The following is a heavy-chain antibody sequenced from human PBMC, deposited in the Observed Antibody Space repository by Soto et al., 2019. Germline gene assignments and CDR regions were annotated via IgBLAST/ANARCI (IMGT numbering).Heavy chain of an antibody. CDR2: IIPIFGTA. CDR3: AREEAAARPRGYYYGMDV. CDR1: GCTFSSYA. V-gene: IGHV1-69*06. J-gene: IGHJ6*02. Sequence: GASVKVSCKASGCTFSSYAISCVRQAPGQVLEWMGGIIPIFGTANYAQKFQGRVTITADKSTSTAYMELSSLRSEDTAVYYCAREEAAARPRGYYYGMDVWGQGTTVTVSS. D-gene: IGHD6-13*01.